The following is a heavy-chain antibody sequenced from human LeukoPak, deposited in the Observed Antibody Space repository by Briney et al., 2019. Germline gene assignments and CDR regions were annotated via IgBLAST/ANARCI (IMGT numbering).Heavy chain of an antibody. CDR1: GGTFSSYA. Sequence: SVKVSCKASGGTFSSYAISWVRQAPGQGLEWMGGIIPIFGTANYARKFQGRVTITADESTSTAYMELSSLRSEDTAVYYCAVGSSSTSLYFDYWGQGTLVTVSS. V-gene: IGHV1-69*13. CDR2: IIPIFGTA. D-gene: IGHD2-2*01. CDR3: AVGSSSTSLYFDY. J-gene: IGHJ4*02.